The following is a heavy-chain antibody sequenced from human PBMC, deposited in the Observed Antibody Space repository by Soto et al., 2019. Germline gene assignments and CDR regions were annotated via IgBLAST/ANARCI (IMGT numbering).Heavy chain of an antibody. D-gene: IGHD6-13*01. CDR1: GFTFSTYG. J-gene: IGHJ4*02. CDR2: IWYDGSNK. V-gene: IGHV3-33*01. Sequence: QVQLVESGGGVVQPGRSLRLSCAASGFTFSTYGMHWVRQAPGRGLEWVAAIWYDGSNKYYADSVKGRFTISRDNSKNTLYLQMNSLRAEDTAMYYCARTSISRYSSTWLPGYWGQGTLVTVSS. CDR3: ARTSISRYSSTWLPGY.